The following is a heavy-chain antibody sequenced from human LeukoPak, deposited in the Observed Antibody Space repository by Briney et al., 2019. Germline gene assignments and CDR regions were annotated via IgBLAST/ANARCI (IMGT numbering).Heavy chain of an antibody. D-gene: IGHD3-10*01. V-gene: IGHV3-33*01. Sequence: GRSLRLSCAASGFTFSNYGMHWVRQAPGKGLECVAVIWYGGNNKNYADSVKGGFTISRDNSKNTLYLQMNSLRAEDTAVYYCARNYGSGRGSDALDIWGQGTMVTVSS. J-gene: IGHJ3*02. CDR1: GFTFSNYG. CDR3: ARNYGSGRGSDALDI. CDR2: IWYGGNNK.